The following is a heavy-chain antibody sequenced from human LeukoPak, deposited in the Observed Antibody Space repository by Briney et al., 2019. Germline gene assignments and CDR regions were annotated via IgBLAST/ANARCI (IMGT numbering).Heavy chain of an antibody. CDR2: ISWNSGSI. J-gene: IGHJ4*02. CDR3: AKADYGSGGGGFDY. Sequence: GGSLRLSCAASGFTFDDYAMHWVRQAPGKGLEWVSGISWNSGSIGYADSVKGRFTISRDNAKNSLYLQMNSLRAEDMALYYCAKADYGSGGGGFDYWGQGTLVTVSS. D-gene: IGHD3-10*01. V-gene: IGHV3-9*03. CDR1: GFTFDDYA.